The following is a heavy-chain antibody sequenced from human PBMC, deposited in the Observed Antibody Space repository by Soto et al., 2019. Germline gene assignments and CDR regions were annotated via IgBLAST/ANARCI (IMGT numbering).Heavy chain of an antibody. J-gene: IGHJ4*02. CDR1: GGSISSSNYY. V-gene: IGHV4-39*01. CDR3: ARCRTNYFDY. Sequence: PSETLSLTCTVSGGSISSSNYYWGWIRQPPGKGLEWIGSLSYTGNTYYNPSLKSRLTISVDTSKNQFSLKLSSVTAADAAVYYCARCRTNYFDYWGQGPLVTVSS. CDR2: LSYTGNT.